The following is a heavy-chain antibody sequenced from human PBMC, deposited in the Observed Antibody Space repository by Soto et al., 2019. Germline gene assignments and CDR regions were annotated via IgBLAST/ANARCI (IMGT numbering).Heavy chain of an antibody. D-gene: IGHD1-26*01. V-gene: IGHV3-30*18. Sequence: QVQLVESGGGVVQPGRSLRLSCAASGSTFSSYGMHWVRQAPGKGLEWVAVISYDGSNKYYADSVKGRFTISRDNSKNTLYLQMNSLRAEDTAVYYCAKEEQFDYWGQGTLVTVSS. CDR3: AKEEQFDY. CDR1: GSTFSSYG. CDR2: ISYDGSNK. J-gene: IGHJ4*02.